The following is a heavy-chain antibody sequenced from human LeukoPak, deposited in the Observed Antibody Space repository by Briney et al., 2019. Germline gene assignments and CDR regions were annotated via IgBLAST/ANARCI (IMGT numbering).Heavy chain of an antibody. CDR2: ISSSGSTI. CDR3: AGESSGWNNYYYYYMDV. J-gene: IGHJ6*03. CDR1: GFTFSSYE. Sequence: GGSLRLSCAASGFTFSSYEMNWVRQAPGKGLEWVSYISSSGSTIYYADSVKGRFTISRDNAKNSLYLQMNSLRAEDTAVYYCAGESSGWNNYYYYYMDVWGRGTTVTVSS. V-gene: IGHV3-48*03. D-gene: IGHD6-19*01.